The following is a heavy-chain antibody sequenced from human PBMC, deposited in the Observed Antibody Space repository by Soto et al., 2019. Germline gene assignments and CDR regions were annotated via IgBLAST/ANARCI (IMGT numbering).Heavy chain of an antibody. CDR2: ISWNSGSI. D-gene: IGHD3-3*01. CDR1: GFTCDDYA. CDR3: AKAEGVDDFWSGWGAFDI. V-gene: IGHV3-9*01. J-gene: IGHJ3*02. Sequence: EVQLVESGGGLVQPGRSLRLSCAASGFTCDDYAMHWVRQAPGKGLEWVSGISWNSGSIGYADSVKGRFTISRDNAKNSLYLQMNSLRAEDTALYYCAKAEGVDDFWSGWGAFDIWGQGTMVTVSS.